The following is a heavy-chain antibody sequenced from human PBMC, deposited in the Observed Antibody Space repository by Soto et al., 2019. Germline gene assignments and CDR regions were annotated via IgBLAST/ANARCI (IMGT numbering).Heavy chain of an antibody. Sequence: QVQLQESGPGLVKPSETLSLTCTVSGDSISDDYWTWIRQPPGKALEWIGYVYYSGSTSYNPSFKSRVTISVDTSKTQFSLKLSSVTAADTAVYYCARVRTTLDFYYYYMDVWGIGTTVTASS. CDR2: VYYSGST. J-gene: IGHJ6*03. CDR1: GDSISDDY. CDR3: ARVRTTLDFYYYYMDV. V-gene: IGHV4-59*08. D-gene: IGHD2-2*01.